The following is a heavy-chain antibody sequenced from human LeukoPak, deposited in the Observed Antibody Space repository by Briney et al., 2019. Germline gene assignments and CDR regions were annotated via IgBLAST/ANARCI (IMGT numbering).Heavy chain of an antibody. V-gene: IGHV3-20*04. CDR2: INWNGGST. CDR3: ARDRGGYCSGNTCAHPIDY. CDR1: GFTFDDYG. D-gene: IGHD2-15*01. J-gene: IGHJ4*02. Sequence: GGSLRLSCVASGFTFDDYGMSWVRQAPGKGLEWVSGINWNGGSTGYADSVKGRFTISRDNAKNSLYLQMNSLRAEDTAVYYCARDRGGYCSGNTCAHPIDYWGQGILVTVSS.